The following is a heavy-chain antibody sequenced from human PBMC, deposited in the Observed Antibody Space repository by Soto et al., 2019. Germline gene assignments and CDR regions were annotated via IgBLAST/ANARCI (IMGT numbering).Heavy chain of an antibody. J-gene: IGHJ4*02. CDR1: GGIFSTYA. CDR3: ARDRDDYGSGNYYNRIDF. V-gene: IGHV1-69*01. Sequence: QVQLVQSGAEVKKPGSSVKVSCKASGGIFSTYAISWLRQAPGQGLEWMGGIIPIFGTPNYAQRFQGRVNITADESTSTAYMELSRMRTEDTAVYYCARDRDDYGSGNYYNRIDFWGQVTLVTVSS. D-gene: IGHD3-10*01. CDR2: IIPIFGTP.